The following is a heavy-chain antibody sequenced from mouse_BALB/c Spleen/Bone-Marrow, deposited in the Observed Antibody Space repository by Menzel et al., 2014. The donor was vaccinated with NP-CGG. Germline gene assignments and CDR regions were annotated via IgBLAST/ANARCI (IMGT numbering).Heavy chain of an antibody. CDR3: ASTYYGNPFAY. Sequence: DVKLQESGGGLVQPGGSLKLSCATSGFTFSDYYMYWVRQTPEKRLEWVAYISNGGGSTYYPDTVKGRFTISRDNAKNTLYLQMSRLKSEDTAMYYCASTYYGNPFAYWGQGTLVTVSA. D-gene: IGHD2-10*01. V-gene: IGHV5-12*02. CDR1: GFTFSDYY. CDR2: ISNGGGST. J-gene: IGHJ3*01.